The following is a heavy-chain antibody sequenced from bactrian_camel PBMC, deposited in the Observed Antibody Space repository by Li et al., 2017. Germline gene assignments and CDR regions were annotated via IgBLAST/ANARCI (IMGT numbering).Heavy chain of an antibody. V-gene: IGHV3S40*01. J-gene: IGHJ4*01. CDR2: ISGSGDNT. CDR3: AAGRLRNGYCCSLLNRLAYNN. CDR1: DGSSDD. D-gene: IGHD3*01. Sequence: VQLVESGGGLVQPGGSLRLSCVVDGSSDDISWVRQAPGKGLEWVSGISGSGDNTAYGDSAKGRFTISQDSAKNTLYLQMDSLNPEDTGMYYCAAGRLRNGYCCSLLNRLAYNNWGQGTQVTVS.